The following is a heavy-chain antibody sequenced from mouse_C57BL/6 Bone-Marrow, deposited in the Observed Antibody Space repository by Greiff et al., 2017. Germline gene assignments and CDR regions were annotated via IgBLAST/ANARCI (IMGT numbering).Heavy chain of an antibody. J-gene: IGHJ1*03. CDR2: IYPGSGST. CDR1: GYTFTSYW. D-gene: IGHD1-1*01. V-gene: IGHV1-55*01. CDR3: ATNYCGSSSPRYFDV. Sequence: QVQLQQPGAELVKPGASVKMSCKASGYTFTSYWITWVKQRPGQGLEWIGDIYPGSGSTNYNEKFKSKATLTVDTSSSTAYMQLSSLTSEDSAVYYCATNYCGSSSPRYFDVWGTGTTVTVSS.